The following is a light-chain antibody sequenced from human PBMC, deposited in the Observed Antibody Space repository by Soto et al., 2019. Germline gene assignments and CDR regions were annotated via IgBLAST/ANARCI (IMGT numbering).Light chain of an antibody. J-gene: IGLJ1*01. CDR2: EVR. V-gene: IGLV2-14*01. Sequence: QSVLTQPASVSGSAGQSITISCTGTSSDVGDYNYVSWYQHHPGKAPKLIIYEVRNRPSGVPNRFSGAKSGNTASLTISGLQAEDEADYYCSSYRTGSAFYVFGSGTKVTVL. CDR3: SSYRTGSAFYV. CDR1: SSDVGDYNY.